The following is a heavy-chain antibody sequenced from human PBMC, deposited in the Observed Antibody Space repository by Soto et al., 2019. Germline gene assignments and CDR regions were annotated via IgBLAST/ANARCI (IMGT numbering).Heavy chain of an antibody. CDR2: IYYSGLT. D-gene: IGHD2-15*01. V-gene: IGHV4-31*03. CDR1: GGSTSSEGYY. CDR3: TTDHIVVVVAASPNDY. Sequence: TLSLTCTVSGGSTSSEGYYWSWIRQHPGKGLERIGYIYYSGLTDYNPSLKSRLTISVDKSKNEFYLKMRSVTAADTAVYYCTTDHIVVVVAASPNDYWGQGTLVTVSS. J-gene: IGHJ4*02.